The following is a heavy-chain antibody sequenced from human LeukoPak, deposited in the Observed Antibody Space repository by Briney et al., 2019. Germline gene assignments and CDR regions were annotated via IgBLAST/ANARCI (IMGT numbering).Heavy chain of an antibody. CDR3: ARDRDRRYFDY. CDR2: TSYDGSNK. J-gene: IGHJ4*02. D-gene: IGHD1-14*01. Sequence: GGSLRLSCAASGFTFSSYAMHWVRQAPGKGLEWVAVTSYDGSNKYYADSVKGRFTISRDNSKNTLYLQMNSLRAEDTAVYYCARDRDRRYFDYWGQGTLVTVSS. CDR1: GFTFSSYA. V-gene: IGHV3-30*04.